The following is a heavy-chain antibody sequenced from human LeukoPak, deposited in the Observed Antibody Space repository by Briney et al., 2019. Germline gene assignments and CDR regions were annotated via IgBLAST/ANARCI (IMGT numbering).Heavy chain of an antibody. D-gene: IGHD3-22*01. CDR1: GYTFIGYY. Sequence: ASVKVSCKASGYTFIGYYMHWVRQAPGQGLEWMGWINPNTGGTNYAQKFQGRVTMTSDTSISTAYMELSSLKSDDTAMYYCARAPMIVVVFPPRLDFWGQGTLVTVSS. CDR2: INPNTGGT. J-gene: IGHJ4*02. CDR3: ARAPMIVVVFPPRLDF. V-gene: IGHV1-2*02.